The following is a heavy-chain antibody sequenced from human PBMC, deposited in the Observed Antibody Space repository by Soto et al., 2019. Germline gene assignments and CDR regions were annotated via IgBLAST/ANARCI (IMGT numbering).Heavy chain of an antibody. V-gene: IGHV6-1*01. CDR3: ARDLMGYYDSSGYPLLDAFDI. Sequence: SQTLSLTCAISGDSVSSNSAAWNWIRQSPSRGLEWLGRTYYRSKWYNDYAVSVKSRITINPDTSKNQFSLQLNSVTPEDTAVYYCARDLMGYYDSSGYPLLDAFDIWGQGTMVTVSS. D-gene: IGHD3-22*01. CDR1: GDSVSSNSAA. CDR2: TYYRSKWYN. J-gene: IGHJ3*02.